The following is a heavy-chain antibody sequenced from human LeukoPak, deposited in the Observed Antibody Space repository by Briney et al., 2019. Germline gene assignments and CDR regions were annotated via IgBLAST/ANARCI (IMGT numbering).Heavy chain of an antibody. V-gene: IGHV4-34*01. D-gene: IGHD5-18*01. CDR3: ARGRGSHGYPPQYGMDD. CDR1: GGSFIGDF. Sequence: SGTLSLTCAVYGGSFIGDFWTCIRQPPGKGLEWIGQIDHSGSTNYNPSLKSPVTISVDTSKNQSSLRMSSVTATDTGVYYCARGRGSHGYPPQYGMDDWGQGNTVTVPS. CDR2: IDHSGST. J-gene: IGHJ6*02.